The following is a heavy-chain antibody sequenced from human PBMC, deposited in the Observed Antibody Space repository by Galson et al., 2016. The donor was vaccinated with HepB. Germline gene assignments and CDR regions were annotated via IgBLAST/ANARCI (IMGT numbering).Heavy chain of an antibody. D-gene: IGHD1-1*01. CDR2: ISHSGNTR. CDR1: GFSFNDFY. Sequence: SLILSCAASGFSFNDFYMSWIRQPPGKALEWISYISHSGNTREYADSVKGRFTVSRDNNENSVYLQLNSLRAEDTALYYCARDVNNWTGDRRLFDLWGQGTLVAVSS. J-gene: IGHJ4*02. V-gene: IGHV3-11*01. CDR3: ARDVNNWTGDRRLFDL.